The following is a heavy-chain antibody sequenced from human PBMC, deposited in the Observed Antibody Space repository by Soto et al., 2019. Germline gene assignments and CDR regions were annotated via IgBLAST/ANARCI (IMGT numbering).Heavy chain of an antibody. V-gene: IGHV4-39*01. CDR3: ARGGSSWYLGWFDP. D-gene: IGHD6-13*01. J-gene: IGHJ5*02. Sequence: ASXTLSLTCTVSGGTMRSSSCYWCWIRQPPGKGPEWIGSIYYSGSTYYNPSLKSRVTISVDTSKNQFSLKLSSVTAADTAVYYCARGGSSWYLGWFDPWGQGTLVTVSS. CDR2: IYYSGST. CDR1: GGTMRSSSCY.